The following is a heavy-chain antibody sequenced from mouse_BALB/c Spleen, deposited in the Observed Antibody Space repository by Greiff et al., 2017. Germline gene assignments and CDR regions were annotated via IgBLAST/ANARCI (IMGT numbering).Heavy chain of an antibody. D-gene: IGHD2-3*01. CDR3: ARDGPFAY. V-gene: IGHV2-4-1*01. J-gene: IGHJ3*01. CDR2: IWSGGST. Sequence: VQRVESGPGLVQPSQSLSITCTVSGFSLTSYGVHWVRQSPGKGLEWLGVIWSGGSTDYNAAFISRLSISKDNSKSQVFFKMNSLQTDDTARYYCARDGPFAYWGQGTLVTVSA. CDR1: GFSLTSYG.